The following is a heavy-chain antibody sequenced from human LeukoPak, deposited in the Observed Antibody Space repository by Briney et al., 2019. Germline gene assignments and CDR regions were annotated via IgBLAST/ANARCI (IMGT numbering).Heavy chain of an antibody. D-gene: IGHD4-17*01. J-gene: IGHJ4*02. CDR1: GFTFSSYS. CDR3: ARQTVWVQDY. Sequence: GGSLRLSCAASGFTFSSYSMNWVRQAPGKGLEWVSYISSSGSTIDHADSVKGRFTISRDNAKNSLYLQMNSLRDEDTAVYYCARQTVWVQDYWGQGTLVTVSS. CDR2: ISSSGSTI. V-gene: IGHV3-48*02.